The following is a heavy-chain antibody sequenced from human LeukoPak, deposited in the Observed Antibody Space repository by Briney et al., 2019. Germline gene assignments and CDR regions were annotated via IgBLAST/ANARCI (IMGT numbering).Heavy chain of an antibody. D-gene: IGHD6-19*01. CDR1: GFTFGSYA. Sequence: GGSLRLSCAASGFTFGSYAMSWVRQAPGKGLEWVSTISGSAGTTYYADSVKGRFTISRDNSKNTLYLQMNSLRAEDTAVYYCAKRIAVAGTGGDFDYWGQGTLVTVSS. J-gene: IGHJ4*02. V-gene: IGHV3-23*01. CDR3: AKRIAVAGTGGDFDY. CDR2: ISGSAGTT.